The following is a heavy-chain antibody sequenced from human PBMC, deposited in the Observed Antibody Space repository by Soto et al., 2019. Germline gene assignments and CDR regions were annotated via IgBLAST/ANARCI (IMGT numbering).Heavy chain of an antibody. CDR2: IWYDGSNK. CDR3: ASLGSGDYYGSGSYSQP. CDR1: GFTFSSYG. D-gene: IGHD3-10*01. J-gene: IGHJ5*02. Sequence: QVQLVESGGGVVQPGRSLRLSCAASGFTFSSYGMHWVRQAPGKGLEWVAVIWYDGSNKYYADSVKGRFTISRDNSKNTLYRQMNSLRAEDTAVYYCASLGSGDYYGSGSYSQPWGQGTLVTVSS. V-gene: IGHV3-33*01.